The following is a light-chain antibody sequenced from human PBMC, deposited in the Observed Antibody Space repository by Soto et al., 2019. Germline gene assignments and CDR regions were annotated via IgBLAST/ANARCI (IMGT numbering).Light chain of an antibody. Sequence: QSVLTQPPSAYVTPGQWVAISCSGSNSNIETKDIYWHQQVPGSAPKLLIYSNHQRPSEGPDRFSDSESGTSADLAISGLRSDDDAEYFCATCEGSLRGVVFGGGTKLTVL. CDR3: ATCEGSLRGVV. CDR2: SNH. CDR1: NSNIETKD. J-gene: IGLJ2*01. V-gene: IGLV1-47*02.